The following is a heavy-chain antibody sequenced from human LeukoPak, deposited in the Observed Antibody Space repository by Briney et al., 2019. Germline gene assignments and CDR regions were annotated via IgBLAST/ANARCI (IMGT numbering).Heavy chain of an antibody. Sequence: GGSLRLSCAASGFAFSSQAMGWVRQAPGKGLEWVSAISDSGDSTYYADSVKGRFTISRDNSKNTLYLQMNSLRAEDTAVYYCARVSRYANDCWGQGTLVTVSS. CDR2: ISDSGDST. D-gene: IGHD2-2*01. J-gene: IGHJ4*02. V-gene: IGHV3-23*01. CDR3: ARVSRYANDC. CDR1: GFAFSSQA.